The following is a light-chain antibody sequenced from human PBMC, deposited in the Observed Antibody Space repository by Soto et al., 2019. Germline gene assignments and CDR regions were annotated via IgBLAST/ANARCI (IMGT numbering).Light chain of an antibody. CDR1: QSVRSY. V-gene: IGKV3-11*01. J-gene: IGKJ3*01. CDR2: DAP. CDR3: QQRSNWPLT. Sequence: DIVLTQSPATLSLAPGERATLSCRASQSVRSYLVWFQQKRGQAPRLLIYDAPTRATGIPARFSGRGSGTDFTLTISSLEPEDFAVYYCQQRSNWPLTFGPGTKVDIK.